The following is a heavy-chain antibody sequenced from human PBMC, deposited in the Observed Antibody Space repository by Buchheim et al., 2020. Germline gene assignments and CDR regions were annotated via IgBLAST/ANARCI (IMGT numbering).Heavy chain of an antibody. Sequence: EVQLVESGGGLVKPGGSLRLSCAASGFTFSNAWMNWVRQAPGKGLEWVGRIKSKTDGGTTDYAAPVKGRFTISRDDSKNTPYLQMNSLKTEDTAVYYCTTAFFGDGDYVSGWYFDLWGRGTL. CDR1: GFTFSNAW. D-gene: IGHD4-17*01. J-gene: IGHJ2*01. CDR3: TTAFFGDGDYVSGWYFDL. CDR2: IKSKTDGGTT. V-gene: IGHV3-15*07.